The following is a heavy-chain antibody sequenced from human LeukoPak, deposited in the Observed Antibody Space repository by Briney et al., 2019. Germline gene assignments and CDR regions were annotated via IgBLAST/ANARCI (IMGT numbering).Heavy chain of an antibody. CDR3: AKSGIAAAGTKRGYFDY. CDR2: ISYDGSNK. J-gene: IGHJ4*02. D-gene: IGHD6-13*01. CDR1: GFTFSSYG. V-gene: IGHV3-30*18. Sequence: GRSLRLSCAASGFTFSSYGMHWVRQAPGKGLEWLAVISYDGSNKYSADSVKGRFTISRDNSKNTLYLQMSSLRAEDTAVYYCAKSGIAAAGTKRGYFDYWGQGTLVTVSS.